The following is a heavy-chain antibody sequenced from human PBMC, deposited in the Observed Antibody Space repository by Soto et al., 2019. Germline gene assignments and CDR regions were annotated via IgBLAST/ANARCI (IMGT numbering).Heavy chain of an antibody. Sequence: ASVKVSCKASGYTFTSYTLHWVRQAPGQRLEWMGWINAGNGNTKYSQKFQGRVTISRDTSASTAYMELSSLRSEDTAVYYCGSTYYNPSLKSRVTISVDTSKNQFSLKLSSVTAADTAVYYCARDRGLYDFWSGRDGDYYYYGMDVWGQGTTVTVSS. J-gene: IGHJ6*02. D-gene: IGHD2-21*02. CDR2: INAGNGNT. V-gene: IGHV1-3*01. CDR1: GYTFTSYT. CDR3: GSTYYNPSLKSRVTISVDTSKNQFSLKLSSVTAADTAVYYCARDRGLYDFWSGRDGDYYYYGMDV.